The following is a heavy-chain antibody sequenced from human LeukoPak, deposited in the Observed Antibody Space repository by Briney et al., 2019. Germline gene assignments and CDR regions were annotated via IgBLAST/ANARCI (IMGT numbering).Heavy chain of an antibody. CDR3: ARGRLPDYDILTGYYTGTYYFDY. CDR1: GYTFTSYG. Sequence: ASVKVSCKASGYTFTSYGISWVRQAPGQGLEWMGWISAYNGNTNYAQKLQGRVTMTTVTSTSTAYMELRSLRSDDTAVYYCARGRLPDYDILTGYYTGTYYFDYWGQGTLVTVSS. V-gene: IGHV1-18*01. D-gene: IGHD3-9*01. J-gene: IGHJ4*02. CDR2: ISAYNGNT.